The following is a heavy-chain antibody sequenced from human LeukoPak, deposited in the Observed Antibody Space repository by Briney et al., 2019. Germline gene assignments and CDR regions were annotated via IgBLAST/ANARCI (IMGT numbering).Heavy chain of an antibody. J-gene: IGHJ3*01. CDR1: GGSITIGTW. CDR3: ARGPRK. CDR2: VYYSGSP. V-gene: IGHV4-4*02. Sequence: SGTLSLTCAVSGGSITIGTWWTWVRQPPGQGLEWIGEVYYSGSPNYNSSLKSRVTISLDRTKNQFLLNLTSVTAADTAVYYCARGPRKWGQGTMVTVSS.